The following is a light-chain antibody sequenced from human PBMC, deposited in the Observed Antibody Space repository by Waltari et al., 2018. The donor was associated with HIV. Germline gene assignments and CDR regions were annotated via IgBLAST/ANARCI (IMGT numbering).Light chain of an antibody. CDR2: ADN. Sequence: SYDLTQPPSVSVSPGQTATITYSGDALPIRNAYWYQQRSGQAPVLVMYADNKRPSGIPERFSGSTSGTTATLTVSRAQVDDEADYYCYSTDTTGYERVFGGGTKLTVL. CDR1: ALPIRN. V-gene: IGLV3-10*01. J-gene: IGLJ3*02. CDR3: YSTDTTGYERV.